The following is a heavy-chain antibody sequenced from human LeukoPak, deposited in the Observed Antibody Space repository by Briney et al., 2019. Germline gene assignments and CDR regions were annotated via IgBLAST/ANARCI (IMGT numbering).Heavy chain of an antibody. CDR2: IYHSGSH. J-gene: IGHJ5*02. Sequence: PSQTLSLTCAVSGGSISSGGYSWSWIRQPPGKGLEWIGYIYHSGSHYYNPSLKGRVTISVDRSKNQFSLKLSSVTAADTAVYYCARGPRGGYCSSTSCPRWFDPWGQGTLVTVSS. CDR3: ARGPRGGYCSSTSCPRWFDP. V-gene: IGHV4-30-2*01. D-gene: IGHD2-2*01. CDR1: GGSISSGGYS.